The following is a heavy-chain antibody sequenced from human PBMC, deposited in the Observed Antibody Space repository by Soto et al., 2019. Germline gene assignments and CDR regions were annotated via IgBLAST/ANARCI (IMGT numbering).Heavy chain of an antibody. CDR3: ARDWYCSGGSRHDILAI. V-gene: IGHV1-18*01. Sequence: ASVKVSCKASGYTFTSYGISWVRQAPGQGLEWMGWISTHNGNTNYAQKLQGRVTMTTDTSTSTAYMELRSLRSGDTAVFYCARDWYCSGGSRHDILAIWGRGTMVTVS. CDR1: GYTFTSYG. D-gene: IGHD2-15*01. J-gene: IGHJ3*02. CDR2: ISTHNGNT.